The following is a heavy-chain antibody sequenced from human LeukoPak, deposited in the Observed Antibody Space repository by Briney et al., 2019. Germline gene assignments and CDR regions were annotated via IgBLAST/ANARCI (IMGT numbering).Heavy chain of an antibody. V-gene: IGHV5-51*01. CDR2: IYPGDSDT. Sequence: GESLKISCKGSGYSFTSYWIGWVRQRPGKGMGWMGIIYPGDSDTRYSPSFQGQVTISADKSISTAYLQWSSLKASDTAMYYCARRAVAIFGVANYFDYWGREPWSPSPQ. J-gene: IGHJ4*02. D-gene: IGHD3-3*01. CDR3: ARRAVAIFGVANYFDY. CDR1: GYSFTSYW.